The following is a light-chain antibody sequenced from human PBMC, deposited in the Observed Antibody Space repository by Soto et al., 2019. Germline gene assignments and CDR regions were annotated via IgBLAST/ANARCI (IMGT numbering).Light chain of an antibody. J-gene: IGKJ2*01. CDR1: QSVSSI. CDR3: QQYNKWPPYT. Sequence: EIVMTQSPANLSVSPGERATLSCRASQSVSSILAWYQQKPGQGPRLLIYGASTRATGIPARFSGSGSGTEFTLTISSLQSEDFAVYYCQQYNKWPPYTFGQGTKVEIK. V-gene: IGKV3-15*01. CDR2: GAS.